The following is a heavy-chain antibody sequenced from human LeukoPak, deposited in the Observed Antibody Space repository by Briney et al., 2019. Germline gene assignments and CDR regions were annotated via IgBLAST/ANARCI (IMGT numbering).Heavy chain of an antibody. J-gene: IGHJ3*02. CDR3: VRIRAAAAEGAFDI. CDR1: GFTFRTYA. V-gene: IGHV3-21*01. D-gene: IGHD6-25*01. Sequence: PGGSLRLSCAASGFTFRTYAMNWVRQAPGKGLEWVSSISSSTYYIYYADSVKGRLTLSRDNAKNSLYLQMNSLRADDSAVYYCVRIRAAAAEGAFDIWGQGTMVTVSS. CDR2: ISSSTYYI.